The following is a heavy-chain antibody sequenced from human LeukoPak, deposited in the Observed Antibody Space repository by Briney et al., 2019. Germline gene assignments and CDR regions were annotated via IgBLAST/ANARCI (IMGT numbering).Heavy chain of an antibody. D-gene: IGHD3-22*01. CDR2: VNPNSGGT. V-gene: IGHV1-2*02. Sequence: EASVKVSCKASGYTFTGYYMHWVRQAPGQGLEWMGWVNPNSGGTNYAQNLQGRVTMTRDTSISTAYMEVSRLRSDDTAVYYCAREDSSGYDYWGQGTLVTVSS. CDR1: GYTFTGYY. J-gene: IGHJ4*02. CDR3: AREDSSGYDY.